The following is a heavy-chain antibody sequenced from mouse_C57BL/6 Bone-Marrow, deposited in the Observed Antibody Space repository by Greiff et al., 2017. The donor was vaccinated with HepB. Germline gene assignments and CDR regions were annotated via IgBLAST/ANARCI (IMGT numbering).Heavy chain of an antibody. CDR2: FYPGRGSI. V-gene: IGHV1-62-2*01. D-gene: IGHD1-1*01. CDR1: GYTFTEYT. Sequence: QVQLQQSGAELVKPGASVKLSCKASGYTFTEYTIHWVKQRSGQGLEWIGWFYPGRGSIKYNEKFKDKATLTADKSSSTDYMELSRLTSEASAVYFCARHEEGYYGSSWLRYWYFDVWGTGTTVTVSS. J-gene: IGHJ1*03. CDR3: ARHEEGYYGSSWLRYWYFDV.